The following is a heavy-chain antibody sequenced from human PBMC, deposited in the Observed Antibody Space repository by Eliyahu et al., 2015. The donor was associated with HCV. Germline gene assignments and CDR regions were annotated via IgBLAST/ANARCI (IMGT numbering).Heavy chain of an antibody. V-gene: IGHV3-23*01. Sequence: EVQLLESGGGLVQPGGSLXXSXXAXGFTFSSHAMRWVRQAXGKGLEWVSAINGDGSSTYYADSVKGRFTISRDNSKNTMYLQMNSLRAEDTAIYYCAKDRGSSSCVVWGQGTTVTVSS. CDR1: GFTFSSHA. D-gene: IGHD6-13*01. CDR3: AKDRGSSSCVV. J-gene: IGHJ6*02. CDR2: INGDGSST.